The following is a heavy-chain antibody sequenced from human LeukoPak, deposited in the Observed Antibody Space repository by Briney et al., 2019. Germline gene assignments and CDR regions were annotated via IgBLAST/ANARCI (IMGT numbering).Heavy chain of an antibody. V-gene: IGHV3-23*01. CDR2: ISGSGGST. CDR1: GFTLSSYA. J-gene: IGHJ4*02. Sequence: GGSLRLSCAASGFTLSSYAMNWVRQAPGKGLEWVSTISGSGGSTYYADSVKGRFTISRDNSKHTLYLQMSSLRADDTAVYYCAKALGGSGSNFDYWGQGTLVTVSS. CDR3: AKALGGSGSNFDY. D-gene: IGHD3-10*01.